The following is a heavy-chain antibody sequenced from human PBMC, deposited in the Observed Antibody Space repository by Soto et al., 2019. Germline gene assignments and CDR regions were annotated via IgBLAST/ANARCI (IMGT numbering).Heavy chain of an antibody. CDR1: GFTFSSYA. CDR2: ISGSGGST. CDR3: AKDQEQWLVMGAFDI. Sequence: GGSLRLSCAASGFTFSSYAMSWVRQAPGKGLEWVSAISGSGGSTYYADSVKGRFTISRDNSKNRLYLQMNSLRAEDTAVYYCAKDQEQWLVMGAFDIWGQGTMVTVSS. V-gene: IGHV3-23*01. D-gene: IGHD6-19*01. J-gene: IGHJ3*02.